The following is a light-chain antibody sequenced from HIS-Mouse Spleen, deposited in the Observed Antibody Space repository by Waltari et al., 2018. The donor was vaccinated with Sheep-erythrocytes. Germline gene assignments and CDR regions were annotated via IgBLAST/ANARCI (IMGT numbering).Light chain of an antibody. CDR2: DVS. J-gene: IGLJ1*01. V-gene: IGLV2-14*03. Sequence: QSALTQPASVSGSPGQSITIPCTGTSSDVGGXXXVFRYQQHPGKAPKLMIYDVSNRPSGVSNRFSGSKXGNTASLTISGLQAEDEADYYCSSYTSSSTLVFGTGTKVTVL. CDR3: SSYTSSSTLV. CDR1: SSDVGGXXX.